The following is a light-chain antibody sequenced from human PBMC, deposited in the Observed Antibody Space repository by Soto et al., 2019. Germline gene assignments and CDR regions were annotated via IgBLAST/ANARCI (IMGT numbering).Light chain of an antibody. V-gene: IGLV4-69*01. Sequence: QPVLTQSPSASASLGASVKLTCTLSSGHSSYAIAWHQQRAEKGPRYLMKLNSDGSHSKGDGIPDRFSGSSSGAERYLTISSLRSEDEADYHCQTWGTGIQVFGGGTKLTVL. CDR2: LNSDGSH. CDR1: SGHSSYA. CDR3: QTWGTGIQV. J-gene: IGLJ2*01.